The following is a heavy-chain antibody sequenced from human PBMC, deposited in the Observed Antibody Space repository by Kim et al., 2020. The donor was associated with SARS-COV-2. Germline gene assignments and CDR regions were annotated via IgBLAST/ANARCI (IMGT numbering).Heavy chain of an antibody. J-gene: IGHJ4*02. CDR3: AREFSAGFPAY. D-gene: IGHD2-2*01. CDR2: INPGGGTT. CDR1: GYTFTSYY. V-gene: IGHV1-46*01. Sequence: ASVKVSCKASGYTFTSYYIHWVRQAPGQGLEWMGIINPGGGTTIYAQNFQGRVTMTRDTSTSTVYMELRSLRFEDTAVYYCAREFSAGFPAYWGQGTLVTVSS.